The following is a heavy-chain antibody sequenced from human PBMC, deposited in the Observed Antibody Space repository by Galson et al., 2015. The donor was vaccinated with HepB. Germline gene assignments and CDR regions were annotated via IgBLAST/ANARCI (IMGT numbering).Heavy chain of an antibody. CDR3: ARDYLDVVDVVTGRIY. J-gene: IGHJ4*02. CDR1: GFTFSNYA. CDR2: ISTDGSNK. D-gene: IGHD2-15*01. Sequence: SLRLSCAASGFTFSNYAMHWVRQAPGKGLGWVAVISTDGSNKYYADSVKGRFTISRDNSKNTLYLQMNSLRAEDTAVYYCARDYLDVVDVVTGRIYWGQGTLVTVSS. V-gene: IGHV3-30-3*01.